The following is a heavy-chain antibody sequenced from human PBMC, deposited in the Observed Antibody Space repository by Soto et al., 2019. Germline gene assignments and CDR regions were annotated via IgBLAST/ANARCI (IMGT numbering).Heavy chain of an antibody. CDR1: GFTFSSYG. V-gene: IGHV3-33*01. CDR2: IWYDGSNK. CDR3: ARGVGYRPDP. J-gene: IGHJ5*02. Sequence: QVQLVESGGGVVQPGRSLRLSCAASGFTFSSYGMHWVRQAPGKGLEWVAVIWYDGSNKYYADSVKGRFTISRDNSKNTPDLQMNSMRAADTAGYYCARGVGYRPDPWGKGSLVTVSS. D-gene: IGHD4-4*01.